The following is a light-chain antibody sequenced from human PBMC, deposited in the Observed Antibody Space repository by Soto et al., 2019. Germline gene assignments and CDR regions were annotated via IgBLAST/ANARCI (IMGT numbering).Light chain of an antibody. Sequence: IVLTQSPGTLSVSPGERATLSCRASQSVISAYLAWYQQKPGQGPRLLIYGGSKSSTGIPDRFSGSGSGTDFTLTISRLEPEDFAVYYCQPYGTSWTFGQGTKVEV. CDR3: QPYGTSWT. J-gene: IGKJ1*01. CDR1: QSVISAY. V-gene: IGKV3-20*01. CDR2: GGS.